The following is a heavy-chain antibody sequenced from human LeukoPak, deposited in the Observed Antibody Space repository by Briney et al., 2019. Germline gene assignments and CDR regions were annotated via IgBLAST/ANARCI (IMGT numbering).Heavy chain of an antibody. CDR3: AKDYYGSGSYYTGPTDY. D-gene: IGHD3-10*01. V-gene: IGHV3-9*01. J-gene: IGHJ4*02. CDR2: ISWNSGSI. CDR1: GFTFDDYA. Sequence: PGGSLRLSCAASGFTFDDYAMHWVRQAPGKGLEWVSGISWNSGSIGYADSVKGRFTISRDNSKNTLYLQMNSLRAEDTAVYYCAKDYYGSGSYYTGPTDYWGQGTLVTVSS.